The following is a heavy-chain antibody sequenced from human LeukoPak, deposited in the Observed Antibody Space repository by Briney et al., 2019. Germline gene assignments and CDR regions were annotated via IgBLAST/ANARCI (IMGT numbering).Heavy chain of an antibody. CDR2: IYYSGST. CDR3: ARVLITFGGVIEGYFDY. Sequence: SETLSLTCTVSGGSISSSSYYWGWIRQPPGKGLEWIGSIYYSGSTYYNPSLKSRVTISVDTPKNQFSLKLSSVTAADTAVYYCARVLITFGGVIEGYFDYWGQGTLVTVSS. D-gene: IGHD3-16*02. V-gene: IGHV4-39*07. J-gene: IGHJ4*02. CDR1: GGSISSSSYY.